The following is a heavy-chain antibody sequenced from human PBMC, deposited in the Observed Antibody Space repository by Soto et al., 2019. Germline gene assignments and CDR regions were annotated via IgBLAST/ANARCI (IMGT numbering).Heavy chain of an antibody. D-gene: IGHD2-2*01. CDR3: ARTGDCSSTSCYAFYYYGMDV. Sequence: QVQLQESGPGLVKPSDTLSLTCAVSGYSISSSKWWGWIRQPPGKGLEWIGYIYYSGSTYYNPSLKXXVTMSVDTSXNXXXLXXSSVTAVDTAVYYCARTGDCSSTSCYAFYYYGMDVWGQGTTVTVSS. J-gene: IGHJ6*02. V-gene: IGHV4-28*01. CDR2: IYYSGST. CDR1: GYSISSSKW.